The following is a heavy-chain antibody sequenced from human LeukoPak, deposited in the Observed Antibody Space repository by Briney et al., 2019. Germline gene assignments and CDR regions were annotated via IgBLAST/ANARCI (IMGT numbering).Heavy chain of an antibody. Sequence: SETLSLTCTVSGASINSGSSYWGWIRQPAGKGLEWIGRIFTSGITDYNPSLKSRVTISIDASKNQFSLKLTSVTAADTAMYYCANYYYDSSGYRFDYWGQGTLATVSS. D-gene: IGHD3-22*01. CDR1: GASINSGSSY. CDR2: IFTSGIT. V-gene: IGHV4-61*02. CDR3: ANYYYDSSGYRFDY. J-gene: IGHJ4*02.